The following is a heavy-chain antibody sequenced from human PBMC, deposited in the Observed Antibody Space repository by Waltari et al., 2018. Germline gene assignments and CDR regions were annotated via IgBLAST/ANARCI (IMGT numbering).Heavy chain of an antibody. CDR2: INSGGDT. CDR3: ARDVAGYYYFDL. V-gene: IGHV3-53*01. J-gene: IGHJ2*01. Sequence: EVQLVESGGGLIQPGGSLRLSCAASGFIVSNYYMSWVRQVPGKGLEWVSVINSGGDTHYADSVKGRFTISRDNSKNTIYLQLNTLRAEDTALYYCARDVAGYYYFDLWGRGTLVTV. CDR1: GFIVSNYY.